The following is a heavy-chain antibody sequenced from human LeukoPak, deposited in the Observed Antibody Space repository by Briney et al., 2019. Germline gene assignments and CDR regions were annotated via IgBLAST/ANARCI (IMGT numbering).Heavy chain of an antibody. CDR2: ISDTGATT. V-gene: IGHV3-23*01. J-gene: IGHJ4*02. Sequence: GGSLRLSCAGSGFTFSSYAMSWVRQAPGKGLKWVSAISDTGATTYDADSVKGRFTISRDNSRSTLYLQMNSLRAEDTALYNCAKDTSIGRYCTNGVCSPFDYWGQGTLVTVSS. D-gene: IGHD2-8*01. CDR1: GFTFSSYA. CDR3: AKDTSIGRYCTNGVCSPFDY.